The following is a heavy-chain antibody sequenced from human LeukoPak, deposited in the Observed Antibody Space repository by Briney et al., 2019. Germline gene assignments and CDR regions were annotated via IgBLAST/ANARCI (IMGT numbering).Heavy chain of an antibody. D-gene: IGHD1-26*01. CDR1: GGTFSSYA. V-gene: IGHV1-69*05. J-gene: IGHJ3*02. CDR3: ARDWDSYSGRPDDAFVI. CDR2: IIPIFGTA. Sequence: SSVKVSCKASGGTFSSYAISWVRQAPGQGLEWMGRIIPIFGTANYAQKFQGRVTITTDESTSTAYMELSSLRSEDTAVYYCARDWDSYSGRPDDAFVIWGQGTMVTVSS.